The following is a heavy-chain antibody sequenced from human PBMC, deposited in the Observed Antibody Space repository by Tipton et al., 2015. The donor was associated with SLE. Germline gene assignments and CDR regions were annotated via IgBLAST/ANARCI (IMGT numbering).Heavy chain of an antibody. CDR3: VRDQVGLLDFDY. J-gene: IGHJ4*02. D-gene: IGHD2-15*01. CDR1: GGSISSYY. V-gene: IGHV4-59*01. CDR2: RHHGGST. Sequence: TLSLTCTVSGGSISSYYWSWIRQPPGKGLEWIGSRHHGGSTNYNPALTSRVTISGDPSKNQFSLRLTSVTAADTAVYYCVRDQVGLLDFDYWGQGALVTVSS.